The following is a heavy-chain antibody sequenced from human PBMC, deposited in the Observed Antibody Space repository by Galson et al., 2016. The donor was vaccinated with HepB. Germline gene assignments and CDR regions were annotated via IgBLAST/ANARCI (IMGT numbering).Heavy chain of an antibody. CDR2: IGGRGGTT. CDR3: AKSTLGVTLESYYYGMDV. Sequence: SLRLSCAASGFTFNNYGMSWVRLAPGKGLEWVSGIGGRGGTTYYADSVEGRFTISRGNSKNTLYLQMKSLRAEDTAVYYCAKSTLGVTLESYYYGMDVWGQGTTVTVSS. CDR1: GFTFNNYG. V-gene: IGHV3-23*01. J-gene: IGHJ6*02. D-gene: IGHD2-21*02.